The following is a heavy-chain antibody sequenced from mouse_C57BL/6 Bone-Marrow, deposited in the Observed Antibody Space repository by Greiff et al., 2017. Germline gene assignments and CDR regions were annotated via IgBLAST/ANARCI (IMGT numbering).Heavy chain of an antibody. Sequence: EVKLMESGAELVRPGASVKLSCTASGFNIKDDYMHWVKQRPEQGLEWIGWIDPENGDTEYASKVQGKATITADTSSNTAYLQLSSLTSEDPAVYYCTPYGSAAMDYWGQGTSVTVSS. CDR2: IDPENGDT. D-gene: IGHD1-1*01. J-gene: IGHJ4*01. V-gene: IGHV14-4*01. CDR3: TPYGSAAMDY. CDR1: GFNIKDDY.